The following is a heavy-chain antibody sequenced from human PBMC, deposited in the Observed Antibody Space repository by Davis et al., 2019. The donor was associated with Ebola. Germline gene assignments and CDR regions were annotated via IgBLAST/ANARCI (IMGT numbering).Heavy chain of an antibody. D-gene: IGHD3-9*01. CDR1: GGSISSYY. V-gene: IGHV4-59*08. CDR2: IYYSGST. CDR3: ARGYYDILTGYYGGNYFDY. Sequence: SETLSPTCTVPGGSISSYYWSWIRQPPGKGLEWIGYIYYSGSTNYNPSLKSRVTISVDTSKNQFSLKLSSVTAADTAVYYCARGYYDILTGYYGGNYFDYWGQGTLVTVSS. J-gene: IGHJ4*02.